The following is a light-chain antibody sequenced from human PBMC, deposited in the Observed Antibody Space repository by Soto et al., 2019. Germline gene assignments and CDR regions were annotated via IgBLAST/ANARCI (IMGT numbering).Light chain of an antibody. J-gene: IGLJ1*01. V-gene: IGLV2-23*01. CDR1: SSDVGSSNL. Sequence: QSALTQPASVSGSPGQSIAISCTGTSSDVGSSNLLSWYQHHPGKAPKPIIYEGTRRPSGVSGRFSGSMSGNTASLTISGLQAEDEAEYYCCSFARGSTSYVFGTGTKLTVL. CDR2: EGT. CDR3: CSFARGSTSYV.